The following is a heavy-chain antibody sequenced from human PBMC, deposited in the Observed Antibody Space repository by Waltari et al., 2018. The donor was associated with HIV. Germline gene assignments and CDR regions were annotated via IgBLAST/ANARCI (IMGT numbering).Heavy chain of an antibody. D-gene: IGHD3-10*01. CDR1: GYTFTTYG. J-gene: IGHJ4*02. V-gene: IGHV1-18*01. CDR3: VRVNGVSGSPSGR. Sequence: QVQLVQSGAEVKKPGASVKVSCEASGYTFTTYGISWVRQAPGQGLEWMGWISADNGNTNEAQKLQDRLTMTTDTSTNTAYMELRSLRSDDTAVYYCVRVNGVSGSPSGRWGPGTLVTVSS. CDR2: ISADNGNT.